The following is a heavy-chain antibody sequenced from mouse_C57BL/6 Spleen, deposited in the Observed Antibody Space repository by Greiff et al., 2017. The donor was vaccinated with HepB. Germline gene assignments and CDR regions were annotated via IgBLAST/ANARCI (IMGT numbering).Heavy chain of an antibody. Sequence: EVKLVESGGDLVKPGGSLKLSCAASGFTFSSYGMSWVRQTPDKRLEWVATISSGGSYNYYPDSVKGRSTISRENAKNTLYLQMSSLKSEDTAMYYCARQGGYYFDYWGQGTTLTVSS. CDR1: GFTFSSYG. V-gene: IGHV5-6*01. J-gene: IGHJ2*01. CDR3: ARQGGYYFDY. CDR2: ISSGGSYN.